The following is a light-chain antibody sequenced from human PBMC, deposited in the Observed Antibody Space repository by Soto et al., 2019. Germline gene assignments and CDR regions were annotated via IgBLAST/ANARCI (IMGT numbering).Light chain of an antibody. Sequence: QSALTQPASVSGSPGQSITISCTGTSTDVGRYNYVSWYQQHPGKAPKLMVYDVSNRPSWVSNRFSGSKSGITASLTISGLQAGDEADYYCTSYTSDSTYVFGTGTKVTVL. V-gene: IGLV2-14*01. CDR2: DVS. J-gene: IGLJ1*01. CDR1: STDVGRYNY. CDR3: TSYTSDSTYV.